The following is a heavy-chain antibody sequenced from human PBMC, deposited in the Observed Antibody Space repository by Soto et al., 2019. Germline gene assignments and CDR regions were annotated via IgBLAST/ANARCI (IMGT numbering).Heavy chain of an antibody. V-gene: IGHV3-30*03. CDR2: VTHDGTER. CDR3: AREKNSGYYRTVDY. CDR1: GFPLSGHG. D-gene: IGHD3-10*01. Sequence: QVQLVASGGGVVQPGRSLSLSCAASGFPLSGHGLHWVRQAPGKGLEWVAVVTHDGTERHYPDSVKGRFTITRDISKNTFYLQMNSLRVEDTAMYYCAREKNSGYYRTVDYWGQGTLVTVSS. J-gene: IGHJ4*02.